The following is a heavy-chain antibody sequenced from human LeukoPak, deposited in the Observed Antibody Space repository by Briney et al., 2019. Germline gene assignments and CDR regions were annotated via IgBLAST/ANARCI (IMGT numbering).Heavy chain of an antibody. J-gene: IGHJ4*02. D-gene: IGHD6-13*01. CDR2: IGGTDGST. CDR3: AKAGASWSPGY. V-gene: IGHV3-23*01. CDR1: GFTFSTSA. Sequence: GGSLRLSCAASGFTFSTSAMTWVRQAPGGGLEWVSIIGGTDGSTYYADSVKGRFTISRDNSRNTLYLEMNSLRAEDTAVYYCAKAGASWSPGYWGQGTLVTVSS.